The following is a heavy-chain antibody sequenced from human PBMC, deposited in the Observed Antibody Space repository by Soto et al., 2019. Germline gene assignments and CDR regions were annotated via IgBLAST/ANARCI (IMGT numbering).Heavy chain of an antibody. CDR1: GCSFSSFW. D-gene: IGHD2-15*01. CDR2: IYPGDSDT. V-gene: IGHV5-51*01. CDR3: VSIIVVTGSDFSGMDG. J-gene: IGHJ6*04. Sequence: GESLKISCKGSGCSFSSFWIGWVRQTPWKGLEWVGIIYPGDSDTRYSPSFQGQVTISADKSISTAYLQWSSLKASDTAMYYCVSIIVVTGSDFSGMDGSCKGTKVTVYS.